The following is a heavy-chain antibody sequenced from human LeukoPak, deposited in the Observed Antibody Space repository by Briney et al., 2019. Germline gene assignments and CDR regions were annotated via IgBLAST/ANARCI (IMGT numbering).Heavy chain of an antibody. D-gene: IGHD3-10*01. CDR3: ARGLSGTYFALDY. CDR2: TSGSGSST. Sequence: GGSLRLSCAASGFTFSSYAMNWVRQAPGKGLEWVSGTSGSGSSTYYADSVKGRFTTSRDNSKNTLSLQMNSLRAEDTAVYYCARGLSGTYFALDYWGQGTRVTVSS. J-gene: IGHJ4*02. CDR1: GFTFSSYA. V-gene: IGHV3-23*01.